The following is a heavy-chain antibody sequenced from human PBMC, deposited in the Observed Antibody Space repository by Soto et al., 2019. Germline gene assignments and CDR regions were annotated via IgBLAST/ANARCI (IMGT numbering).Heavy chain of an antibody. Sequence: SETLSLTCTVSGDSISSSYWSWIRQTPGKGLEWIGYIYSRGSNNQNPSLKGRVTMSEDTSKNQLSLKLNSVTAADTAIYSCARRPDRSWLTWFDPWGQGTLVTVPS. CDR2: IYSRGSN. CDR3: ARRPDRSWLTWFDP. CDR1: GDSISSSY. V-gene: IGHV4-59*01. D-gene: IGHD6-13*01. J-gene: IGHJ5*02.